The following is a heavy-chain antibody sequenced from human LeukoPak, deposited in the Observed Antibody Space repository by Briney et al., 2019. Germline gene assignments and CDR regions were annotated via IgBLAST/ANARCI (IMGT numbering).Heavy chain of an antibody. J-gene: IGHJ5*02. CDR3: ARGYVGGNWFDP. Sequence: GGSLRLSCAASGFTFSSYAMHWVRQAPGKGLEWVAVISYDGSNKYYADSVKGRFTISRENAKNSLYLQMNSLRAGDTAVYYCARGYVGGNWFDPWGQGTLVTVSS. D-gene: IGHD1-26*01. CDR2: ISYDGSNK. V-gene: IGHV3-30*14. CDR1: GFTFSSYA.